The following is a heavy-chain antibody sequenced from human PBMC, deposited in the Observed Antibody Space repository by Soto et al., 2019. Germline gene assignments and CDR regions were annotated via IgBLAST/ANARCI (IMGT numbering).Heavy chain of an antibody. CDR3: ARVGSSCHSGGCYYYYCLGV. D-gene: IGHD1-26*01. J-gene: IGHJ6*02. V-gene: IGHV4-61*01. CDR2: IYYSGST. Sequence: QVRLQESGPGLVKPSETLSLSCLVSGDSVGNGPYYWSWIRQSPGEGLEWIAYIYYSGSTNVNPSLESRVNISIDMSKNQFFLELRSVTAADAAVYFCARVGSSCHSGGCYYYYCLGVWGQATTVAISS. CDR1: GDSVGNGPYY.